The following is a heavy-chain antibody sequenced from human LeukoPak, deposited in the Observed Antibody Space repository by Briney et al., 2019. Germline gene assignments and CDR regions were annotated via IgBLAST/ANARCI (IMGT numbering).Heavy chain of an antibody. Sequence: SVKVSCKASGGTFSSYAISWVRQAPGQGLEWMGGIIPIFGTANYAQKFQGRVTITADESTSTAYMELSSLRSEDTAVYYCARVGCSGGSCYYYYGMDVWGQGTTVTVSS. V-gene: IGHV1-69*13. CDR3: ARVGCSGGSCYYYYGMDV. D-gene: IGHD2-15*01. CDR2: IIPIFGTA. CDR1: GGTFSSYA. J-gene: IGHJ6*02.